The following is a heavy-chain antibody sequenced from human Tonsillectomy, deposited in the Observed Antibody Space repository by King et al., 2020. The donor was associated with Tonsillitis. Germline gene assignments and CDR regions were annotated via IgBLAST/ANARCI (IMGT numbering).Heavy chain of an antibody. J-gene: IGHJ4*02. CDR3: ARGDYSHNSYFDY. Sequence: VQLVESGGGVVQPGRSLRLSCTASGFTFSHYAIHWVRQAPGKGLEWVALISYDETTRNYAESVKGRFTISRDNSQNTVYLQITSQRAEDAAVYYCARGDYSHNSYFDYWGQGTLVTVSS. V-gene: IGHV3-30-3*01. CDR2: ISYDETTR. CDR1: GFTFSHYA. D-gene: IGHD4-11*01.